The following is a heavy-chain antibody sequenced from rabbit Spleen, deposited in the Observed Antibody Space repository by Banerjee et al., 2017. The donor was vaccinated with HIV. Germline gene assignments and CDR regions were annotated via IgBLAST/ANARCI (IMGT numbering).Heavy chain of an antibody. V-gene: IGHV1S40*01. D-gene: IGHD8-1*01. J-gene: IGHJ6*01. CDR2: IDTGSSGIS. CDR1: GFTISSSYW. Sequence: QSLEESGGDLVQPGASLTLTCTASGFTISSSYWICWVRQAPGKGLEWIACIDTGSSGISYYASWAKGRFTVSKSSSTTVTLQMTSLTAADTATYFCARDTGSSFSSYGMDLWGPGTLVTVS. CDR3: ARDTGSSFSSYGMDL.